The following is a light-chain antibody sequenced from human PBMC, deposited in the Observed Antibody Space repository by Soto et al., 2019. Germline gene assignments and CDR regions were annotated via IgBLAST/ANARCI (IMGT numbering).Light chain of an antibody. CDR2: WAS. CDR3: EQYYSTPPT. V-gene: IGKV4-1*01. Sequence: DIVMTQSPDSLAVSLGERATINCKSSQSVLYSSNNKNYLAWYQQKPGQPPKLLIYWASTRESGVPARFSGSGSGTDFSLTISSLQAEDVAVYFGEQYYSTPPTFGPGTKVDIK. CDR1: QSVLYSSNNKNY. J-gene: IGKJ3*01.